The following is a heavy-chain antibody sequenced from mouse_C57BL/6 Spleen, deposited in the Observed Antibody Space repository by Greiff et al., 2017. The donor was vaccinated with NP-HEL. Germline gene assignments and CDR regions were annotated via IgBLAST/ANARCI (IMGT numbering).Heavy chain of an antibody. CDR3: ARRGPYYGYDEAWFAY. V-gene: IGHV1-69*01. CDR1: GYTFTSYW. CDR2: IDPSDSYT. Sequence: QVQLKQPGAELVMPGASVKLSCKASGYTFTSYWMHWVKQRPGQGLEWIGEIDPSDSYTNYNQKFKGKSTLTVDKSSSTAYMQLSSLTSEDSAVYYCARRGPYYGYDEAWFAYWGQGTLVTVSA. D-gene: IGHD2-9*01. J-gene: IGHJ3*01.